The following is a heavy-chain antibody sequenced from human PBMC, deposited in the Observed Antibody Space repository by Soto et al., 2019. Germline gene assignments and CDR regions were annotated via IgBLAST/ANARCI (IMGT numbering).Heavy chain of an antibody. CDR2: ISGSGGST. CDR1: GFTFSSYA. D-gene: IGHD4-17*01. V-gene: IGHV3-23*01. Sequence: PGGSLRLSCAASGFTFSSYAMSWVRQAPGKGLEWVSAISGSGGSTYYADSVKGRFTISRDNSKNTLYLQMNSLRAEDTAVYYCAKDSHPLYGDDPSLFYYGMDVWGQGTTVTVSS. J-gene: IGHJ6*02. CDR3: AKDSHPLYGDDPSLFYYGMDV.